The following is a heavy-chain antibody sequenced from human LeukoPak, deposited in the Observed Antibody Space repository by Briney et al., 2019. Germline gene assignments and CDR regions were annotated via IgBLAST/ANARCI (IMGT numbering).Heavy chain of an antibody. CDR2: IWYDGSNK. CDR1: GFTFSSYG. Sequence: PGGSLRLSCAASGFTFSSYGMHWVRQAPGKGLEWVAVIWYDGSNKYYADSAKGRFTISRDNSKNTLYLQMNSLRAEDTAVYYCARDRREYIAAAGPPDFDYWGQGTLVTVSS. CDR3: ARDRREYIAAAGPPDFDY. D-gene: IGHD6-13*01. V-gene: IGHV3-33*01. J-gene: IGHJ4*02.